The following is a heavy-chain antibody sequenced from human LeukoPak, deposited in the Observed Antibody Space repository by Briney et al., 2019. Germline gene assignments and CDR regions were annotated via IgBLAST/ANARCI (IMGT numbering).Heavy chain of an antibody. CDR2: IYTSGST. CDR1: GGSISSYY. V-gene: IGHV4-4*07. D-gene: IGHD2-15*01. J-gene: IGHJ4*02. CDR3: ARDGPVVAAVPFDY. Sequence: SETLSLTCTVPGGSISSYYWSWIRQPAGKGLEWIGRIYTSGSTNHNPSLKSRVTMSVDTSKNQFSLKLSSVTAADTAVYYCARDGPVVAAVPFDYWGQGTLVTVSS.